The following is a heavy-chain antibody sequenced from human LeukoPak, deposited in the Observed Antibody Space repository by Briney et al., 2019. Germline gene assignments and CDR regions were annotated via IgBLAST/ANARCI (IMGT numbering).Heavy chain of an antibody. V-gene: IGHV2-5*01. CDR2: IYWNDDK. CDR1: GFSLSTSGVG. D-gene: IGHD4-11*01. CDR3: AHCPYSNYDRLFGY. J-gene: IGHJ4*02. Sequence: SGPTLVKPTQTLTLTCTFSGFSLSTSGVGVGWIRQPPGKALEWLALIYWNDDKRYSPSLKSRLTITKDTSKNQVVLTMTNMDPVDTATYYCAHCPYSNYDRLFGYWGQGTLVTVSS.